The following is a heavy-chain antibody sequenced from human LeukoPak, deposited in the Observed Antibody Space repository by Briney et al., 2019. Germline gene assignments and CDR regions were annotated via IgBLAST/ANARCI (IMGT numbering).Heavy chain of an antibody. CDR1: GYTFTTYD. J-gene: IGHJ2*01. CDR3: ARDLHTLSGSPGIRYFDL. Sequence: GASVKVSCKASGYTFTTYDIYWVRQATGQGLEWMGWISAYNGNTNYAQKLQGRVTMTTDTSTSTAYMELRSLRSDDTAVYYCARDLHTLSGSPGIRYFDLWGRGTLVTVSS. V-gene: IGHV1-18*01. D-gene: IGHD1-26*01. CDR2: ISAYNGNT.